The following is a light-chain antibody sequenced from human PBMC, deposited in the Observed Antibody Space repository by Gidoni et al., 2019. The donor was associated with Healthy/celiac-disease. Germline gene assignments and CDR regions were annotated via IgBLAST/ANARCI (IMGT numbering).Light chain of an antibody. Sequence: SYELTQPPSVSVSPGQTARITCSGDALPKQDAYWYQQKPGQAPVLVIYKDSERPSGIPERFSGSSSGTTVTLTISGVQAEDEADYYCQSADSSGTYNVFGTGTKVTVL. V-gene: IGLV3-25*03. CDR3: QSADSSGTYNV. J-gene: IGLJ1*01. CDR2: KDS. CDR1: ALPKQD.